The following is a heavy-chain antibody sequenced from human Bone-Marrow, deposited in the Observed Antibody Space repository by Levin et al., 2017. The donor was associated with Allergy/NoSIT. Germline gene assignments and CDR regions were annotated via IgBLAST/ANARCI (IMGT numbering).Heavy chain of an antibody. V-gene: IGHV4-31*03. CDR1: GDSISSGGFY. CDR2: IYDSKNI. Sequence: PSETLSLTCTVSGDSISSGGFYWTWIRQRPGKGLEWIGFIYDSKNIYYNPSLKSRVIISLDTSKNQFSLTLNTVTAADTAIYSCARVSQGVATLWGYVDHWGQGMLVTVS. D-gene: IGHD5-12*01. CDR3: ARVSQGVATLWGYVDH. J-gene: IGHJ4*02.